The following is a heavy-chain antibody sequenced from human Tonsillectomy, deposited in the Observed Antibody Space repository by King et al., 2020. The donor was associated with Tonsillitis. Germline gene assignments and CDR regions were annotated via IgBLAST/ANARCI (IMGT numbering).Heavy chain of an antibody. D-gene: IGHD1-26*01. V-gene: IGHV4-59*08. Sequence: QLQESGPGLVKPSETLSLTCTVSGGSISSYYWSWIRQPPGKGLEWIGNIYYSGSTNYNPSLKSRVTISVDTSKNQFSLKLSSVTAADTAVYYCARHSSKGGSYPYWGQGTLVTVPS. CDR1: GGSISSYY. CDR2: IYYSGST. CDR3: ARHSSKGGSYPY. J-gene: IGHJ4*02.